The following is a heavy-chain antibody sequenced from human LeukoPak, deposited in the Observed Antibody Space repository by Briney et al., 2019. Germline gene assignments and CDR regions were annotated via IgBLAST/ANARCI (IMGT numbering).Heavy chain of an antibody. CDR2: INPNSGGT. CDR3: ARTIRPGGPTVGF. Sequence: ASVKVSRKASGYTFTGYYMHWVRQAPGQGLEWMGWINPNSGGTNYAQKFQGRVTMTRDTSISTAYMELSRLRSDDTAVYYCARTIRPGGPTVGFWGQGTLVTVSS. CDR1: GYTFTGYY. J-gene: IGHJ4*02. D-gene: IGHD5-12*01. V-gene: IGHV1-2*02.